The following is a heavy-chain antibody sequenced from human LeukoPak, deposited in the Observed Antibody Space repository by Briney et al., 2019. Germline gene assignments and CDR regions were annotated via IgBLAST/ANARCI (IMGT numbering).Heavy chain of an antibody. J-gene: IGHJ3*02. V-gene: IGHV3-74*01. CDR1: GFTFTYHW. CDR3: ARVGSGYYYGDAFDI. D-gene: IGHD3-22*01. CDR2: IRSDGGET. Sequence: GGTLRLSCAASGFTFTYHWMHWVRQGPGKGLVWVSRIRSDGGETNYADSVKGRFTISRDNAKNTLYLQMNSLGAEDTAVYYCARVGSGYYYGDAFDIWGQGTMVTASS.